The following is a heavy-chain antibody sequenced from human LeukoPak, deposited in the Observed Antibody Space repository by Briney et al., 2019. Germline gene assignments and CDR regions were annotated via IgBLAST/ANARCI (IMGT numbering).Heavy chain of an antibody. J-gene: IGHJ3*02. V-gene: IGHV4-59*08. CDR2: IYYSGST. D-gene: IGHD4-17*01. Sequence: SETLSLTCTVSSGSINSYFWSWSRQPPGEGLEWIGYIYYSGSTNYNPSLKSRVTISVDTSKNQFSLKLSSVTAADTAVYYCARRKNPDYGDYRDAFDIWGQGTMVTVSS. CDR1: SGSINSYF. CDR3: ARRKNPDYGDYRDAFDI.